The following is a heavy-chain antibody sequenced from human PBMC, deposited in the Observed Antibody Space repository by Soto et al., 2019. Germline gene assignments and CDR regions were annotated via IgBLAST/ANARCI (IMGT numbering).Heavy chain of an antibody. D-gene: IGHD4-17*01. CDR2: IYSGGST. V-gene: IGHV3-53*01. Sequence: EVQLVESGGGLIQPGGSLRLSCAASGFTVTNKYMTWVRQAPGKGLEWVSVIYSGGSTSYADSVKGRFTISRDNSKNMLYLQMNSLRAEDTAVYYCGRVDYGDYGWYFDLWGRGTLVTVSS. CDR3: GRVDYGDYGWYFDL. CDR1: GFTVTNKY. J-gene: IGHJ2*01.